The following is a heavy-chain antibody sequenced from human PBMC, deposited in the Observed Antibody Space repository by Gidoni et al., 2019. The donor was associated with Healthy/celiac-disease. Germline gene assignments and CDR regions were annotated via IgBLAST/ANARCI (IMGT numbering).Heavy chain of an antibody. CDR3: AREVGSYYLAFDI. J-gene: IGHJ3*02. V-gene: IGHV4-59*01. Sequence: QVQLQESGPGLVKPSETLSLTCTLSGGSIRSYYWSWIRQPPGKGLEWIGYIYYSGSTNDNPALKSRVTISVDTSKNQFSLKLSSVTAADTAVYYCAREVGSYYLAFDIWGQGTMVTVSS. D-gene: IGHD1-26*01. CDR1: GGSIRSYY. CDR2: IYYSGST.